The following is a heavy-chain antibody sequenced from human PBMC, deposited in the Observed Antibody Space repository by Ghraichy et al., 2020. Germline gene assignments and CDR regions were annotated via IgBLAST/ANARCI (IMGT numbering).Heavy chain of an antibody. D-gene: IGHD2-15*01. Sequence: GGSLRLSCAASGFTVSSNYMSWVRQAPGKGLEWVSVIYSGGSTYYADSVKGRFTISRDNSKNTLYLQMNSLRAEDTAVYYCARGYCSGGSCYYGFDYWGQGTLVTVSS. CDR2: IYSGGST. CDR1: GFTVSSNY. J-gene: IGHJ4*02. CDR3: ARGYCSGGSCYYGFDY. V-gene: IGHV3-53*01.